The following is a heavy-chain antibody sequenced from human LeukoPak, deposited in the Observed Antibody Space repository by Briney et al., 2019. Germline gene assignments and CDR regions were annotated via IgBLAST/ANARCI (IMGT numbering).Heavy chain of an antibody. Sequence: PGGSLRLSCAASGFTFSSYWMHWVRQAPGKGLVWVSRINSDGSSTSYADSVKGRFTISRDNAKNTLYLQMNSLRAEDTAVYYCASGDIVVVPAAKMFDYWGQGTLVTVSS. CDR2: INSDGSST. CDR3: ASGDIVVVPAAKMFDY. V-gene: IGHV3-74*01. D-gene: IGHD2-2*01. J-gene: IGHJ4*02. CDR1: GFTFSSYW.